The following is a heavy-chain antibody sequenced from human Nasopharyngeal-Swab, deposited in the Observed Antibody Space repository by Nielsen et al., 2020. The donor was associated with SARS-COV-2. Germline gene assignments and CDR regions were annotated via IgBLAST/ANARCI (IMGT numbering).Heavy chain of an antibody. CDR2: ITTSGSTI. J-gene: IGHJ4*02. CDR1: GFTFDIYE. D-gene: IGHD3-22*01. CDR3: ARDPLVYDSSGYGHFDY. V-gene: IGHV3-48*03. Sequence: GESLKISCAASGFTFDIYEMNWVRQAPGKGLEWVSYITTSGSTIYYADSVKGRFTISRDNAKNSLYLQMNSLRAEDTAVYYCARDPLVYDSSGYGHFDYWGQGTLVTVSS.